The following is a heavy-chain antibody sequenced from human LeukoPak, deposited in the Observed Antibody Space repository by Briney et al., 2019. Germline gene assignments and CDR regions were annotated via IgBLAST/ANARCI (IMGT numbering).Heavy chain of an antibody. CDR1: EFIFSAYS. CDR3: TREADDGVYYFDY. CDR2: IKQDGSEK. V-gene: IGHV3-7*01. J-gene: IGHJ4*02. Sequence: GGSLRLSCAASEFIFSAYSMNWVRQAPGKGLEWVANIKQDGSEKYYVDSVKGRFTISRDNAKNSLFLQMNSLRAEDTAVYYCTREADDGVYYFDYWGQGTLVTVSS. D-gene: IGHD5-24*01.